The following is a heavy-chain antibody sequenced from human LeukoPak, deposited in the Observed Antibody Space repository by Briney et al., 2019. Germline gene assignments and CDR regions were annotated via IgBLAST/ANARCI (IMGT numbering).Heavy chain of an antibody. CDR2: INHSGST. Sequence: PSETLSLTCADYGGSFSGYYWSWIRQPPGKGLQWIGEINHSGSTNYNPSLKSRVTISVDTSKNQFSLKLSSVTAADTAVYYCAREVPPDRELTWDYWGQGTLVTVSS. D-gene: IGHD1-14*01. J-gene: IGHJ4*02. V-gene: IGHV4-34*01. CDR3: AREVPPDRELTWDY. CDR1: GGSFSGYY.